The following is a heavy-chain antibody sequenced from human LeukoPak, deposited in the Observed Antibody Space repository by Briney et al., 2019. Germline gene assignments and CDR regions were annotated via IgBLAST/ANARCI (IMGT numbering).Heavy chain of an antibody. V-gene: IGHV3-23*01. CDR1: GFTFSSYA. D-gene: IGHD3-22*01. CDR2: ISGSGGST. J-gene: IGHJ4*02. CDR3: AKNPYSGYYYRY. Sequence: GGSLRLSCAASGFTFSSYAISWVRQAPGKGLEWVSAISGSGGSTYYADSVKGRFTISRDNSKNTLYLQMNSLRAEDTAVYYCAKNPYSGYYYRYWGQGTLVTVSS.